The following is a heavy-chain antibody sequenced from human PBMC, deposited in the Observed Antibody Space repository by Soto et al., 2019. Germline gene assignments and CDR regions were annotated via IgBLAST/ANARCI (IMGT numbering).Heavy chain of an antibody. D-gene: IGHD2-15*01. V-gene: IGHV3-30-3*01. CDR2: ISYDGSNK. CDR1: GFTFSSYA. Sequence: GGSLRLSCAASGFTFSSYAMHWVRQAPGKGLEWVAVISYDGSNKYYADSVKGRFTISRDNSKNTLYLQMNSLRAEDTAVYYCAREGWGYCSGGSCPGGWFDPWGQGTLVTVSS. J-gene: IGHJ5*02. CDR3: AREGWGYCSGGSCPGGWFDP.